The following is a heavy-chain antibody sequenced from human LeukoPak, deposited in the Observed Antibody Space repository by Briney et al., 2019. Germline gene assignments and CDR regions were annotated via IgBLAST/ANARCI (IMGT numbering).Heavy chain of an antibody. Sequence: SETLSLTCTVSGASIRTYFWSWIRQPAGKGLEWIGRLYSGGNTDYNPSLKSRVAMSGDTSKNQFSLKLSSVTAADTAVYYCARGHYDSSGYYARPFDYWGQGTLVTVSS. V-gene: IGHV4-4*07. CDR1: GASIRTYF. CDR2: LYSGGNT. CDR3: ARGHYDSSGYYARPFDY. J-gene: IGHJ4*02. D-gene: IGHD3-22*01.